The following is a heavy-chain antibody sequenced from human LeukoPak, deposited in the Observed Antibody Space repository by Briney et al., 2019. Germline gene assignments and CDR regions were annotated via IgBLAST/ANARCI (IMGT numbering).Heavy chain of an antibody. CDR1: GGSFSGYY. V-gene: IGHV4-34*01. Sequence: SETLSLTCAVYGGSFSGYYWSWIRQPPGKGLEWIGEINHSGSTNYNPSLKSRVTISVDTSKNQFSLKLSSVTAADTAVYYCARDLYGSGSVLIDYFDYWGQGTLVTVSS. J-gene: IGHJ4*02. D-gene: IGHD3-10*01. CDR3: ARDLYGSGSVLIDYFDY. CDR2: INHSGST.